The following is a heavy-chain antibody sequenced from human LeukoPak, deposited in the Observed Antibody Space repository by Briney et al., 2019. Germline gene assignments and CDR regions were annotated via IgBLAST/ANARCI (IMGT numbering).Heavy chain of an antibody. CDR2: ISWDGGST. CDR3: AKDIGATGGYNLDY. Sequence: PGGSLRLSCAASGFTFDDYAMHWVRQAPGKGLEWVSLISWDGGSTYYADSVKGRFTISRDNSKNSLYLQMNSLRAEDTALYYCAKDIGATGGYNLDYWGQGTLVTVSS. CDR1: GFTFDDYA. V-gene: IGHV3-43D*03. D-gene: IGHD5-24*01. J-gene: IGHJ4*02.